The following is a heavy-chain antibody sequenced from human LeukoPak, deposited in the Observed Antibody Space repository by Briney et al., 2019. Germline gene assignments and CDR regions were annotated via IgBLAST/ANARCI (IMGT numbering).Heavy chain of an antibody. CDR1: GGTFSSYA. CDR2: IIPIFGIA. CDR3: ASCSAGGYSYGYPTEHYYYYGMDV. J-gene: IGHJ6*04. D-gene: IGHD5-18*01. V-gene: IGHV1-69*15. Sequence: SVKVSCKASGGTFSSYAISWGRQAPGQGLEWMGRIIPIFGIANYAQKFQGRVTITADESTSTAYMELSSLRSEDTAVYYCASCSAGGYSYGYPTEHYYYYGMDVWGKGTTVTVSS.